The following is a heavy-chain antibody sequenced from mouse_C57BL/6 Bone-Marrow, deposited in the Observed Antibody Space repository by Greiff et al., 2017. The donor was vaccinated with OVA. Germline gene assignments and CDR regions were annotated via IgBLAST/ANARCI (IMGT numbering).Heavy chain of an antibody. J-gene: IGHJ4*01. CDR1: GFTFSSYT. D-gene: IGHD1-1*01. Sequence: EVQRVESGGGLVKPGGSLKLSCAASGFTFSSYTMSWVRQTPEKRLEWVATISGGGGNTYYPDSVKGRFTISRDNAKNTLYLQMSSLRSEDTALYYCARQNYGSSPYYYAMDYWGQGTSVTVSS. CDR3: ARQNYGSSPYYYAMDY. CDR2: ISGGGGNT. V-gene: IGHV5-9*01.